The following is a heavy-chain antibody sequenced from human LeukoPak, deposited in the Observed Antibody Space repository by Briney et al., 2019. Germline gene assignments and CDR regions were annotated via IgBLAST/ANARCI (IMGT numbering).Heavy chain of an antibody. CDR1: GYTFTGYY. CDR3: ARARDIVLMFYYYYYMDV. V-gene: IGHV1-2*02. D-gene: IGHD2-8*01. CDR2: INPNSGGT. Sequence: GASVKVSCKASGYTFTGYYMHWVRQAPGQGLEWMGWINPNSGGTNYAQKFQARVTMTRDTSISTAYMELSRLRSDDTAVYYCARARDIVLMFYYYYYMDVWGKGTTVTVSS. J-gene: IGHJ6*03.